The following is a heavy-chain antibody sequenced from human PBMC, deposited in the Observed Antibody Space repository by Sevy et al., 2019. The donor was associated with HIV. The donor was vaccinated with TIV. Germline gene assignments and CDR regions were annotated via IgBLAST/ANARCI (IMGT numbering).Heavy chain of an antibody. V-gene: IGHV1-18*01. CDR3: ARDGYDGSGYQRGLFDF. J-gene: IGHJ4*02. CDR1: GYIFTSYG. D-gene: IGHD3-22*01. Sequence: ASVKVSCKASGYIFTSYGISWVRQAPRQGLEWMGWINGHNGNTNYVQNLQGRVTMTTDTSTNTAYMELRSLRSDDTAVYYCARDGYDGSGYQRGLFDFWGQGTLLTVSS. CDR2: INGHNGNT.